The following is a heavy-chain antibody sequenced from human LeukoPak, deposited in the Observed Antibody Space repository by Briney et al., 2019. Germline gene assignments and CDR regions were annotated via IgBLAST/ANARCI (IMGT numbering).Heavy chain of an antibody. D-gene: IGHD1-26*01. Sequence: GGSLRLSCAASGFTFSSYAMSWVRQAPGKGLEWVSAISGSGGSTYYADSVKGRFTISRDNAKNTLYLQMNSLRAEDTAVYYCASAREPDYFDYWGQGTLVTVSS. CDR2: ISGSGGST. V-gene: IGHV3-23*01. CDR3: ASAREPDYFDY. CDR1: GFTFSSYA. J-gene: IGHJ4*02.